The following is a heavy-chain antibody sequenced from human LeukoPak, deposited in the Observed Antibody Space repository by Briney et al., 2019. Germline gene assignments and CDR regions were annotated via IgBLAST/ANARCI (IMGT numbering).Heavy chain of an antibody. Sequence: GGSLRLSCAASGFTFSTYSMNWVRQAPGKGLEWISFISSSSTTIYYADSVKGRFTISRDNAKNSLFLQMNSLRAVDTAVYYCAREGRNSIFGVVNHNLNDYFDYWGQGTLVTVSS. CDR3: AREGRNSIFGVVNHNLNDYFDY. CDR2: ISSSSTTI. CDR1: GFTFSTYS. V-gene: IGHV3-48*01. D-gene: IGHD3-3*01. J-gene: IGHJ4*02.